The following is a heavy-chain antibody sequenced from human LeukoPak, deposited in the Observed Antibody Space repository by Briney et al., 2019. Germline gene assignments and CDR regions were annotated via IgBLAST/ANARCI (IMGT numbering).Heavy chain of an antibody. CDR3: ARDRGGDFWSDYIGGTFDI. J-gene: IGHJ3*02. D-gene: IGHD3-3*01. CDR2: TSYDGSNK. CDR1: EFTFSSYA. V-gene: IGHV3-30*04. Sequence: PGRSLRLSCAASEFTFSSYAMHWVRQAPGKGLDWVAVTSYDGSNKKYADSVKGRFTISRDNSKKTLYLQMNSLRTEDTAVYYCARDRGGDFWSDYIGGTFDIWGQGTMVTVSS.